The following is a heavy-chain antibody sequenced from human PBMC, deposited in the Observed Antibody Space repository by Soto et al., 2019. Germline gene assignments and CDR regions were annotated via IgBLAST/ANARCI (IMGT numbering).Heavy chain of an antibody. J-gene: IGHJ4*02. D-gene: IGHD1-26*01. CDR3: ASGPFTLSGNDFDY. Sequence: QVLVVQSGAEVKKPGSSVKVSCKVSGGTFNLYAMSWVRQAPGQGLEWMGGIIPSFNTAKYAQKFQGRVTITADESTSTAYMELSSLRSEDKAVYFCASGPFTLSGNDFDYWGQGTLVTVSS. V-gene: IGHV1-69*01. CDR2: IIPSFNTA. CDR1: GGTFNLYA.